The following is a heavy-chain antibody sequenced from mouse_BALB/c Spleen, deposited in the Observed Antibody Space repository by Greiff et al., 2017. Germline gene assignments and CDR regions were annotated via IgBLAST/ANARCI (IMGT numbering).Heavy chain of an antibody. V-gene: IGHV1S135*01. CDR2: IDPYYGGT. D-gene: IGHD1-1*01. J-gene: IGHJ3*01. CDR1: GYSFTGYN. Sequence: EVKLQESGTVLARPGASVKISCKASGYSFTGYNMNWVKQSNGKSLEWIGNIDPYYGGTSYNQKFKGKATLTVDKSSSTAYMQLKSLTSEDSAVYYCARDDGSSPFAYWGQGTLVTVSA. CDR3: ARDDGSSPFAY.